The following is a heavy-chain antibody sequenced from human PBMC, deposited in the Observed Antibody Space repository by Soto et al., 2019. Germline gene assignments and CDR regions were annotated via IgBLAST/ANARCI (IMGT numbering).Heavy chain of an antibody. J-gene: IGHJ4*02. CDR2: ISGSGDST. Sequence: PGGSLRLSCAASGFTFSSYAMRWVRQAPGKGLEWVSAISGSGDSTYYTDSVKGRFTISRDNSKNTLYLQMNSLRAEDTAVYYCSRDDSDWFFNWGRGTLVTVSS. CDR3: SRDDSDWFFN. D-gene: IGHD3-9*01. V-gene: IGHV3-23*01. CDR1: GFTFSSYA.